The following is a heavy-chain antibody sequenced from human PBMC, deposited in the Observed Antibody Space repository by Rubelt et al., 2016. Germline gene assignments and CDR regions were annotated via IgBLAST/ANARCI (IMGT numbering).Heavy chain of an antibody. V-gene: IGHV4-4*02. Sequence: QVQLQESGPGLVKPSGTLSLTCTVSSGSISISNWWSWVRQPPGKGLEYIWNVYYSESTYYNPSLKSRVTKSVETSNNQFSLKLSSVTAAETAVYYCAGGELTTMTTGPYDYWGQGTLVTVSS. CDR3: AGGELTTMTTGPYDY. J-gene: IGHJ4*02. CDR2: VYYSEST. CDR1: SGSISISNW. D-gene: IGHD4-17*01.